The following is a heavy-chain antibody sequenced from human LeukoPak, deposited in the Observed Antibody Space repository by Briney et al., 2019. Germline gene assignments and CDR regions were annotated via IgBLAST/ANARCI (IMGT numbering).Heavy chain of an antibody. V-gene: IGHV3-33*06. CDR2: TWLDGSAT. CDR1: GFGFSSYD. D-gene: IGHD3-10*01. Sequence: GGSLRLSCAASGFGFSSYDMHWVRQAPGKGLEWVAITWLDGSATYYGDSVEGRFTISRDNSRNTVYLQMSDLRAEDTAVYYCAKITKATTPNYWGQGTLVTVSS. CDR3: AKITKATTPNY. J-gene: IGHJ4*02.